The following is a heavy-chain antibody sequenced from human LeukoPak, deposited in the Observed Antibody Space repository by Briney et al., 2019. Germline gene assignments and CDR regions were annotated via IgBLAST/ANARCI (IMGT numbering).Heavy chain of an antibody. CDR2: IYPNNGGT. CDR3: ARFSGSSNFDY. J-gene: IGHJ4*02. Sequence: AASVKVSCTASGYTFTGYYMHWVRQTPGQELECMGWIYPNNGGTNYAQNFQGRVTMTRDTSMSTAYMELSSLRSDDTAVYYCARFSGSSNFDYWRQGSLVTVSS. CDR1: GYTFTGYY. V-gene: IGHV1-2*02. D-gene: IGHD1-26*01.